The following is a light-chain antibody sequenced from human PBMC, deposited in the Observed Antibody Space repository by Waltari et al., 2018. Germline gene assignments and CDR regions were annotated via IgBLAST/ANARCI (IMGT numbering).Light chain of an antibody. J-gene: IGLJ3*02. CDR3: LLWYRGARWV. Sequence: HAVVPQEPPLTVSPGGTVTLTCGPSTGAVTCGPHPYWFQQKPGQVPRTLIYDTSTKHSWTPARFSGSLLGGNAALTLSGAQPEDEAEYYGLLWYRGARWVFGGGTKLSVL. CDR2: DTS. CDR1: TGAVTCGPH. V-gene: IGLV7-46*01.